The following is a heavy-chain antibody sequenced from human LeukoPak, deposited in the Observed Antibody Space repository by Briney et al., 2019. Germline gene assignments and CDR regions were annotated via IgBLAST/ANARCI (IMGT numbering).Heavy chain of an antibody. D-gene: IGHD3-3*01. Sequence: ASVKVSCKASGYTFTSYGISWVRQAPGQGLEWMGWISAYNGNTNYAQKLQGRVTMTTDTSTSTAYMELRSLRSDDTAVYYCARGGGTIFGVVIPYYYYYMDVWGKGTTVTVSS. J-gene: IGHJ6*03. CDR3: ARGGGTIFGVVIPYYYYYMDV. CDR2: ISAYNGNT. V-gene: IGHV1-18*01. CDR1: GYTFTSYG.